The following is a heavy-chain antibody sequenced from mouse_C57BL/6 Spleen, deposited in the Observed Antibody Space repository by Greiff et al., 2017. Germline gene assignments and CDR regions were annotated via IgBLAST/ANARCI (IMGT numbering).Heavy chain of an antibody. J-gene: IGHJ3*01. V-gene: IGHV1-82*01. CDR3: AGGSNWDAWFAY. D-gene: IGHD4-1*02. Sequence: VQLQQSGPELVKPGASVKISCKASGYAFSSSWMNWVKQRPGQGLEWIGRIYPGDGDTNYNGKFKGKATLTADKSSSTAYMQLSSLTSEDSAVYFCAGGSNWDAWFAYWGQGTLVTVSA. CDR2: IYPGDGDT. CDR1: GYAFSSSW.